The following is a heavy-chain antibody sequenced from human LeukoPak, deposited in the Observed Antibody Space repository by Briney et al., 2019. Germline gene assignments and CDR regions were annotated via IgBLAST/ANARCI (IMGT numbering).Heavy chain of an antibody. Sequence: PGGSLRLSCTVSGFTVSSNSMSWVRQAPGKGLEWVSFIYSDNTHYSDSVKGRFTISRDNSKNTLYLQMNNLGAEDTAVYYCAKNPLLAGTIYFDYWGQGTLVTVSS. V-gene: IGHV3-53*01. CDR3: AKNPLLAGTIYFDY. D-gene: IGHD6-19*01. CDR1: GFTVSSNS. CDR2: IYSDNT. J-gene: IGHJ4*02.